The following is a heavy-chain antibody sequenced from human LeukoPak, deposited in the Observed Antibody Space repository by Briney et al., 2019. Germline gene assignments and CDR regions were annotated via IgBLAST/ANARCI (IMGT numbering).Heavy chain of an antibody. J-gene: IGHJ4*02. Sequence: ASVKVSYKASGGTFSSYAISWVRQAPGQGLEWMGGIIPIFGTANYAQKFQGRVTITTDESTSTAYMELSSLRSEDTAVYYCARDYYDSSGMYYFDYWGQGTLVTVSS. CDR2: IIPIFGTA. CDR3: ARDYYDSSGMYYFDY. D-gene: IGHD3-22*01. CDR1: GGTFSSYA. V-gene: IGHV1-69*05.